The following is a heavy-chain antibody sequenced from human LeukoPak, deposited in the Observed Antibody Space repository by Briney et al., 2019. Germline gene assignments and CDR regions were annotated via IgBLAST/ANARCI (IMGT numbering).Heavy chain of an antibody. D-gene: IGHD1-20*01. Sequence: SGGSLRLSCAASGFTFSSYGIHWVRQAPGKGLEWVAVISYDGSNKYYADSVKGRFTISRDNSKNTLYLQMNSLRAEDTAVYYCAKDSIPASPGVYYFYYDMDVWGQGTTVTVSS. V-gene: IGHV3-30*18. CDR3: AKDSIPASPGVYYFYYDMDV. CDR2: ISYDGSNK. J-gene: IGHJ6*02. CDR1: GFTFSSYG.